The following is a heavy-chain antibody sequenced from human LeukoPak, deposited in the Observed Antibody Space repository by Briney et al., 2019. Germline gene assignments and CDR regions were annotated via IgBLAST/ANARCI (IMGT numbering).Heavy chain of an antibody. CDR1: GFTFSNYW. J-gene: IGHJ4*02. Sequence: GGSLRLSCAASGFTFSNYWVHWVRQAPGKGLVWVSRINPDGSTINYADSVKGRFTISRDNAKNTLYLQMNSLRAEDTAVYYCATTGNYRFDYWGQGTLVTVSS. V-gene: IGHV3-74*01. CDR2: INPDGSTI. D-gene: IGHD1-7*01. CDR3: ATTGNYRFDY.